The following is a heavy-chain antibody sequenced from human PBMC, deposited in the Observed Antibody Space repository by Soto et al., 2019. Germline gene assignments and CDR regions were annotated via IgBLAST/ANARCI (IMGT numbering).Heavy chain of an antibody. CDR1: GYSFMKYG. V-gene: IGHV1-18*01. D-gene: IGHD2-2*01. J-gene: IGHJ4*02. CDR3: AREASVLIPAAQPSRFDS. Sequence: GASVKVSCKGFGYSFMKYGINWVRQAPGQELEWVGWISPYSGYTHSAQKFHGRLTLTTDTAASTAYMELRILRSADTALYYCAREASVLIPAAQPSRFDSWGQGTLVTVSS. CDR2: ISPYSGYT.